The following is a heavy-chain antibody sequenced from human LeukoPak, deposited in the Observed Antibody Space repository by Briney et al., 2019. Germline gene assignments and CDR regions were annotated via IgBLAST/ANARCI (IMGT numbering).Heavy chain of an antibody. V-gene: IGHV4-38-2*02. Sequence: SETLSLTCAVSGYSISSGYYWGWLRPPPGKGLEWIASIYHTGTTYYNPSLKSRVAISLDTSKIQFSLKLSSVTAADTAVYYCGRDLGGSGSYYYEWGQGTLVTVSS. CDR1: GYSISSGYY. J-gene: IGHJ4*02. CDR3: GRDLGGSGSYYYE. CDR2: IYHTGTT. D-gene: IGHD3-10*01.